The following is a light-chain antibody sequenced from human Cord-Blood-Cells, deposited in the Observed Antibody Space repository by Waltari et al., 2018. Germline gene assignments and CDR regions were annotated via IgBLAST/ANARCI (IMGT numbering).Light chain of an antibody. CDR1: SLRSYY. CDR2: SKN. J-gene: IGLJ2*01. V-gene: IGLV3-19*01. Sequence: SSELTQDPAVSVALGQTVRITCQGDSLRSYYASWYQQKPGPAPVLVIYSKNNRPSGIQDRFSGSSSGNTASLTITGAQAEDEADYYCNSRDSSGNHVVFGGGTKLTVL. CDR3: NSRDSSGNHVV.